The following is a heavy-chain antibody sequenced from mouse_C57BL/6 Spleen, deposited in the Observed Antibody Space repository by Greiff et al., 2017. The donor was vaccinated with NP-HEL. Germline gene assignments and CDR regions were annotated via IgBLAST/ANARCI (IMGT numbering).Heavy chain of an antibody. CDR2: ISDGGSYT. V-gene: IGHV5-4*03. D-gene: IGHD1-1*02. CDR3: ARGGYYPSWYFDV. CDR1: GFTFSSYA. J-gene: IGHJ1*03. Sequence: EVMLVESGGGLVKPGGSLKLSCAASGFTFSSYAMSWVRQTPEKRLEWVATISDGGSYTYYPDNVKGRFTISRDNAKNNLYLQMSHLKSEDTAMYYCARGGYYPSWYFDVWGTGTTVTVSS.